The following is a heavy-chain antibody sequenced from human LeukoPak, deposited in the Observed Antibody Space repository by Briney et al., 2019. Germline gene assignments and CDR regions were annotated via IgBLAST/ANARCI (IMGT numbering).Heavy chain of an antibody. Sequence: KPSETLSLTCTVSGGSISSSSYYWGWIRQPPGKGLEWIGSIYYSGSTYYNPSLKSRVTISVDTSKNQFSLKLSSVTAADTAVYYCARGAYYGSGSYYNVGIGYWGQGTLVTVSS. D-gene: IGHD3-10*01. CDR1: GGSISSSSYY. CDR2: IYYSGST. CDR3: ARGAYYGSGSYYNVGIGY. V-gene: IGHV4-39*07. J-gene: IGHJ4*02.